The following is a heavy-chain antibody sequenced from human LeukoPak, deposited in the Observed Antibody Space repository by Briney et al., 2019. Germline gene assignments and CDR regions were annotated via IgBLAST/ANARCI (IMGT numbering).Heavy chain of an antibody. Sequence: SETLSLTCAVYGGSFSGYYWSWIRQPPGKGLEWIGEINHSGSTNYNPSLKSRVTISADTSKNQFSLKLSSVTAADTAVYYCARMALATVVIYYFDYWGQGTLVTVSS. CDR3: ARMALATVVIYYFDY. CDR2: INHSGST. D-gene: IGHD4-23*01. J-gene: IGHJ4*02. CDR1: GGSFSGYY. V-gene: IGHV4-34*01.